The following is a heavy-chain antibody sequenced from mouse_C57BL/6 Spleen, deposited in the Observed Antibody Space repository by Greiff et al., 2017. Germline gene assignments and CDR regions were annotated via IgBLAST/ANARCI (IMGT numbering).Heavy chain of an antibody. CDR1: GYTFTSYG. V-gene: IGHV1-81*01. J-gene: IGHJ2*01. Sequence: VQLQQSGAELARPGASVKLSCKASGYTFTSYGISWVKQRTGQGLEWIGEIYPRRGNTYYNEKFKGKATLTADKSSSTAYMQLSSLTSEDSAVYFCARAEVALDYWGQGTTLTVSS. D-gene: IGHD1-1*02. CDR2: IYPRRGNT. CDR3: ARAEVALDY.